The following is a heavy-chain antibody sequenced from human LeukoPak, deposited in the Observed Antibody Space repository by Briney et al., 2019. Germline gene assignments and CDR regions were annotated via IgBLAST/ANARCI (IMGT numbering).Heavy chain of an antibody. CDR1: GYTFTSYA. CDR2: ISTNTGNP. D-gene: IGHD3-3*01. J-gene: IGHJ4*02. V-gene: IGHV7-4-1*02. Sequence: GASVKVSCKASGYTFTSYAMNWVRQAPGQGLEWMGWISTNTGNPTYAQGFTGRFVFSLDTSVSTAYLQISSLKAEDTAVYYCARDQDTAEFWSGYYVIDYWGQGTLVTVSS. CDR3: ARDQDTAEFWSGYYVIDY.